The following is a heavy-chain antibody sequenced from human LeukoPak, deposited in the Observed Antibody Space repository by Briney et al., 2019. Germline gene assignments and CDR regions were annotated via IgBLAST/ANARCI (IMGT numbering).Heavy chain of an antibody. CDR1: GFTFSTYT. CDR3: ARASKAPDYYYYSMDV. CDR2: ISSSSGTI. J-gene: IGHJ6*03. Sequence: GGSLRLSCAGIGFTFSTYTMNWVRQAPGKGLEWVSYISSSSGTIYYADSVKGRFTISRDNAKNSLHLQMNSLRAEDTAVYYCARASKAPDYYYYSMDVWGKGTTVTVSS. D-gene: IGHD2-2*01. V-gene: IGHV3-48*01.